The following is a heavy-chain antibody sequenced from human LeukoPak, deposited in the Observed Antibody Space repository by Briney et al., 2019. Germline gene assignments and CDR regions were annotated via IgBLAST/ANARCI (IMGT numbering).Heavy chain of an antibody. J-gene: IGHJ6*04. CDR1: GSTFSSSW. D-gene: IGHD3-16*01. CDR2: ITRDGSST. Sequence: GGSLRLSCAASGSTFSSSWMHWVRQAPGKGLVWVSRITRDGSSTTYADSVKGRFTTSRDNAKNTLYLQMDSLRDDDTAGYYCARDPGYESWSPFWGGMDVWGNGTTVIVSS. V-gene: IGHV3-74*01. CDR3: ARDPGYESWSPFWGGMDV.